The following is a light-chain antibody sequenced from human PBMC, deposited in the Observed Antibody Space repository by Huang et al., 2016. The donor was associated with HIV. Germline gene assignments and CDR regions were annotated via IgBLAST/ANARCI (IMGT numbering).Light chain of an antibody. Sequence: EIVLTQSPPTLSWYPGEAVTLSCKASHHIDNHLAWYQYKPGQPPRLLIYDASTRVTGIPARFSGGGSGTLFTLTIDNLQADDFALYFCQQHTDRPTFGGGSKV. CDR2: DAS. V-gene: IGKV3-11*01. CDR1: HHIDNH. J-gene: IGKJ4*01. CDR3: QQHTDRPT.